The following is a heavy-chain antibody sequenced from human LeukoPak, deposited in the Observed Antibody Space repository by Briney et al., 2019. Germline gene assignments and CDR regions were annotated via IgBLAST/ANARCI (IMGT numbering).Heavy chain of an antibody. V-gene: IGHV1-18*01. Sequence: GASVKVSCKASGYSFTTYGITWVRQAPGQGLEWMGWISAHSNNTNYAQKLQGRVTMTTDTSTSTAYMELRSLTSDDTAVYYCTRDLAGTPWMADFFDYWGQGTLVAVSS. CDR3: TRDLAGTPWMADFFDY. J-gene: IGHJ4*02. D-gene: IGHD1-14*01. CDR2: ISAHSNNT. CDR1: GYSFTTYG.